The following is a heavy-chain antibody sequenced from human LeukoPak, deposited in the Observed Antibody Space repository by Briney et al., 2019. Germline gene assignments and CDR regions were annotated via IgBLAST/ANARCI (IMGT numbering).Heavy chain of an antibody. Sequence: SETLSLTCTVSGGSISSSSYYWGWIRQPPGKGLEWIGSIYYSGSTYYNPSLKSRVTISVDTSKNQFSLKLSSVTAADTAVYYCARRFESPYRYSSRGYYFDYWGQGTLVTVSS. CDR3: ARRFESPYRYSSRGYYFDY. CDR1: GGSISSSSYY. V-gene: IGHV4-39*01. D-gene: IGHD6-13*01. J-gene: IGHJ4*02. CDR2: IYYSGST.